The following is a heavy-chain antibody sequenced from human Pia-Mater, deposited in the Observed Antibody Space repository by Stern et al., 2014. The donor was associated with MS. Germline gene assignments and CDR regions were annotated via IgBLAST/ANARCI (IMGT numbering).Heavy chain of an antibody. CDR2: ISYDGSK. J-gene: IGHJ4*02. CDR1: GFSFSSFG. D-gene: IGHD2/OR15-2a*01. Sequence: VQLEESGGGVVQPGRPLGLSCAASGFSFSSFGMHWVRQAPGKGLAWVALISYDGSKDYADSVKGRFTISRDNSKNTLYMQMNSLRAEDTAVYYCAKDRQYLTFFFDFWGQGSLVTVSS. CDR3: AKDRQYLTFFFDF. V-gene: IGHV3-30*18.